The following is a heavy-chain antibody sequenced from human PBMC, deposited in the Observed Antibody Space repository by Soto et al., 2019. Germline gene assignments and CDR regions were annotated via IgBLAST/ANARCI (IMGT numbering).Heavy chain of an antibody. CDR1: GGTFSSYA. V-gene: IGHV1-69*13. CDR3: ARDPFRAMTLRDVYYYYGMDV. J-gene: IGHJ6*02. CDR2: IIPIFGTA. D-gene: IGHD5-18*01. Sequence: ASVKVSCKASGGTFSSYAISWVRQAPGQGLEWMGGIIPIFGTANYAQKFQGRVTITADESTSTAYMELSSLRSEDTAVYYCARDPFRAMTLRDVYYYYGMDVWGQGTTVTAP.